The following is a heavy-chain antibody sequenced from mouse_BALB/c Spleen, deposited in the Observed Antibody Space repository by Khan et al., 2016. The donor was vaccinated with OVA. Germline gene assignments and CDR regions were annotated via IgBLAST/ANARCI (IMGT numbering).Heavy chain of an antibody. V-gene: IGHV2-9*02. J-gene: IGHJ2*01. D-gene: IGHD1-3*01. CDR2: IWAGGST. Sequence: QVQLKQSGPGLVAPSQSLSLTCTVSGYSLTSYGVHWVRQPPAKGLEWLGVIWAGGSTNYNSALLSSLSISKDNSKSQVSLKMNSLQTDDTAMYYCARLEDIWGQGTTLTVSS. CDR3: ARLEDI. CDR1: GYSLTSYG.